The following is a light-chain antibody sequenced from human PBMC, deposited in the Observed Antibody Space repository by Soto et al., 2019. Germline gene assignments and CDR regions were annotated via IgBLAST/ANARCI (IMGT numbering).Light chain of an antibody. J-gene: IGLJ2*01. Sequence: QSALTQPASVSGSPGQSITISCTGTNSDIGAYNYVSWYQQYPGKAPKLIIYEVNNRPSGVSNRFSGSKSGNTAFLTISGLQGDDEAEYHCSSYNSHASRIFGGGTKLTVL. CDR3: SSYNSHASRI. CDR2: EVN. CDR1: NSDIGAYNY. V-gene: IGLV2-14*01.